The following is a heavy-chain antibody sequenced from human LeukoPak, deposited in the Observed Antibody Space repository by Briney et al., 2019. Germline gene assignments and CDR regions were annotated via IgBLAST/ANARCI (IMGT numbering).Heavy chain of an antibody. CDR2: IYYSET. CDR3: ARRPTGDPKFDY. J-gene: IGHJ4*02. D-gene: IGHD7-27*01. V-gene: IGHV4-59*08. CDR1: GDSISSSY. Sequence: SETLSLTCTVSGDSISSSYWSWIRQPPGKXLEWIGYIYYSETYYNPSLKSRVTISVDTSKNRFSLKLSTVTAADTAVYYCARRPTGDPKFDYWGQGTLVTVSS.